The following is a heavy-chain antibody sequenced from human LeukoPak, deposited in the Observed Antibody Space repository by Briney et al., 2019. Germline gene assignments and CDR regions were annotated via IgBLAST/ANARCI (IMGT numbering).Heavy chain of an antibody. J-gene: IGHJ3*02. V-gene: IGHV4-59*01. CDR1: GGSISSYY. CDR3: AREGARYFKYGSGGNAFGI. Sequence: SETLSLTCTVSGGSISSYYWSWIRQPPGKGLEWIGYIYYSGSTNYNPSLKSRVTISVDTSKNQFSLKLSSVTAADTAVYYCAREGARYFKYGSGGNAFGIWGQGTMVTVSS. D-gene: IGHD3-10*01. CDR2: IYYSGST.